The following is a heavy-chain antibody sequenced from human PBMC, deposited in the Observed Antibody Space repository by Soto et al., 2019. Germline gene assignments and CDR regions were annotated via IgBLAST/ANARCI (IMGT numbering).Heavy chain of an antibody. J-gene: IGHJ4*02. CDR2: INAGNGNT. CDR1: GYTFTSYA. Sequence: ASVKVSCKASGYTFTSYAMHWVRQAPGQRLEWMRWINAGNGNTKYSQKFQGRVTITRDTSASTAYMELSSLRSEDTAVYYCARDSTVTTSRDFFDYWGQGTLVTVSS. CDR3: ARDSTVTTSRDFFDY. D-gene: IGHD4-17*01. V-gene: IGHV1-3*01.